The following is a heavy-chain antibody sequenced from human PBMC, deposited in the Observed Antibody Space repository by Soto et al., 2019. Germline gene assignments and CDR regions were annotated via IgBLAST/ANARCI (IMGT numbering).Heavy chain of an antibody. V-gene: IGHV1-69*13. J-gene: IGHJ3*02. CDR2: IIPIFGTA. Sequence: SVKVSCKASGGTFSSYAISWVRQAPGQGLEWMGGIIPIFGTANYAQKFQGRVTITADESTSTAYMELSSLRSEDTAVYYCAREDYFITQDYGDGRGAFDIWG. D-gene: IGHD4-17*01. CDR1: GGTFSSYA. CDR3: AREDYFITQDYGDGRGAFDI.